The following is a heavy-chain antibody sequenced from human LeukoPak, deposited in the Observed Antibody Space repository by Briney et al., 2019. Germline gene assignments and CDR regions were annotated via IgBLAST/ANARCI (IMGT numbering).Heavy chain of an antibody. V-gene: IGHV4-59*01. CDR1: GGSISGYY. J-gene: IGHJ4*02. Sequence: SETLSLTCTVSGGSISGYYWSWIRQPPGKGLEWIGYIYYSGSAYYNPSLKSRVTISVDTSKNQFSLKLTSVAAADTAVYYCARGGASRSDSSGWYVFWGQGTLVTVSS. CDR2: IYYSGSA. D-gene: IGHD6-19*01. CDR3: ARGGASRSDSSGWYVF.